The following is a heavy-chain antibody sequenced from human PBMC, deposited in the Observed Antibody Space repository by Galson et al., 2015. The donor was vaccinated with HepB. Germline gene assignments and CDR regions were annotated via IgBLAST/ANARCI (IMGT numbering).Heavy chain of an antibody. CDR1: GYTFTNYG. V-gene: IGHV1-18*04. D-gene: IGHD1-1*01. Sequence: SVKVSCKASGYTFTNYGFTWVRQAPGQGLEWMGWIGAYNGDTRYAPKMQGRVTLTADTSTSTAYMELRSLRSDDTAVYYCARTTKIHYYYAMDVRGQGATVTVSS. CDR2: IGAYNGDT. CDR3: ARTTKIHYYYAMDV. J-gene: IGHJ6*02.